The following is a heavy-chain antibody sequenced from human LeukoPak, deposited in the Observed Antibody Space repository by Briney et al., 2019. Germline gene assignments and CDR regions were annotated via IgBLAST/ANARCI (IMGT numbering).Heavy chain of an antibody. CDR2: ITTTSSTM. J-gene: IGHJ6*02. V-gene: IGHV3-48*01. Sequence: GGSLRLSCAASGFTFTTYSMNWVRQAPGKGLEWVSYITTTSSTMYYADSVKGRFTISRDKAKNSLYLQMNSLRAEDTAVYYCARDRLYNSHYYGMDVWGQGTTVTVSS. CDR3: ARDRLYNSHYYGMDV. D-gene: IGHD2-2*02. CDR1: GFTFTTYS.